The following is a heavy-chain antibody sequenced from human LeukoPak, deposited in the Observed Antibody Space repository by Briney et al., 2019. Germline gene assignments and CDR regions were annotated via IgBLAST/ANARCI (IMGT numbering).Heavy chain of an antibody. V-gene: IGHV3-21*01. CDR1: GFTFGSYS. CDR3: ARDDSSTTVTTFDY. D-gene: IGHD4-17*01. CDR2: ISGSRSYI. Sequence: PGGSLRLSCAASGFTFGSYSMNWVRQAPEKGLEWVSSISGSRSYIYYADSVKGRFTISRDNAKNSLYLQMNSLRAEDTAVYYCARDDSSTTVTTFDYWGQGALVTVSS. J-gene: IGHJ4*02.